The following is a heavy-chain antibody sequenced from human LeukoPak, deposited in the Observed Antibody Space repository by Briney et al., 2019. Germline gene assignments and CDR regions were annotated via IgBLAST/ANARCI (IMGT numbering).Heavy chain of an antibody. J-gene: IGHJ4*02. D-gene: IGHD2-2*01. CDR3: ARGVPNCSSTGCTGLPSFFDY. Sequence: SETLSPTCAVYGGSFSGFYWSWIRQPPGKGLEWIGEINHSGSTNYNPSLKSRVTISVDASKNQFSLKLSSVTAADTAVFYCARGVPNCSSTGCTGLPSFFDYWGQGTLVTVSS. CDR1: GGSFSGFY. V-gene: IGHV4-34*01. CDR2: INHSGST.